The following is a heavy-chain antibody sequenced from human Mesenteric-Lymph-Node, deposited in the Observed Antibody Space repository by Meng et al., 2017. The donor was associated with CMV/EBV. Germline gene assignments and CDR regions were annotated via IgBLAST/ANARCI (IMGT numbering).Heavy chain of an antibody. CDR2: ISASGGTT. CDR1: GFTFSSYA. J-gene: IGHJ6*02. CDR3: ARGLYLDV. V-gene: IGHV3-23*01. D-gene: IGHD2-15*01. Sequence: GESLKISCAASGFTFSSYAMSWVRQGPGKGLEWVSGISASGGTTYYADSVEGRFTISRDNSKNTLYFQMNSLRAEDTAVYYCARGLYLDVWGQGTTVTVSS.